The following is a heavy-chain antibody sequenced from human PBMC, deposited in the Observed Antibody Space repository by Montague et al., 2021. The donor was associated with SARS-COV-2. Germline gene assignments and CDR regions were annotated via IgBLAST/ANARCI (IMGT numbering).Heavy chain of an antibody. CDR2: IYFLGNS. Sequence: SETLSLTCTVSGESVSNCSYYWGWLRPSPGKGLDWISTIYFLGNSYSSPSLQSRETMSVDTSKNQLSLRSTSVTASDTAYYYCARYEMIWGVFNSWFDPWGQGTLVTVSS. V-gene: IGHV4-39*01. CDR1: GESVSNCSYY. CDR3: ARYEMIWGVFNSWFDP. D-gene: IGHD3-10*01. J-gene: IGHJ5*01.